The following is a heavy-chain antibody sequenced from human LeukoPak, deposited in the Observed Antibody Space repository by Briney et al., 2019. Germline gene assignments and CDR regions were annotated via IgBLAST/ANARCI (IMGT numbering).Heavy chain of an antibody. V-gene: IGHV4-59*01. J-gene: IGHJ4*02. Sequence: SETLSLTCTVSGGSISSYYWSWIRQPPGKGLEWIAYIYYSGSTNYNPSLKSRVTISVDTSKNQFSLKLSSVTAADTAVYYCARGTYYYGSGSPALDYWGQGTLVTVSS. CDR1: GGSISSYY. D-gene: IGHD3-10*01. CDR3: ARGTYYYGSGSPALDY. CDR2: IYYSGST.